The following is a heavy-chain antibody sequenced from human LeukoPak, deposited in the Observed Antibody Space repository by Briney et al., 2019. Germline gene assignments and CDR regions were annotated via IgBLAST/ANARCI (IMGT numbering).Heavy chain of an antibody. CDR2: ISGSGGST. J-gene: IGHJ4*02. CDR1: GFTFSSYA. CDR3: VKRRGDNGSPDY. Sequence: GGSLRLSCAASGFTFSSYAMSWVRQAPGKGLEWVSAISGSGGSTYYADSVKGRFTISRDNSKNSLYLQMNSLRAEDTAVYYYVKRRGDNGSPDYWGQGTLVTVSS. D-gene: IGHD4-17*01. V-gene: IGHV3-23*01.